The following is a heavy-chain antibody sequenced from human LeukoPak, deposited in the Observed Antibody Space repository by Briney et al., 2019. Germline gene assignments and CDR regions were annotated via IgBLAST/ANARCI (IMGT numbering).Heavy chain of an antibody. D-gene: IGHD4-17*01. J-gene: IGHJ6*02. CDR3: ARVNAVTTDPYYYGMDV. CDR1: GFTFSYYS. V-gene: IGHV3-21*01. CDR2: ISSSSSYI. Sequence: GGSLRLPCAASGFTFSYYSMNWVRQAPGKGLEWVSSISSSSSYIYYADSVKGRFTISRDNAKNSLYLQMNSLRAEDTAVYYCARVNAVTTDPYYYGMDVWGQGTTVTVSS.